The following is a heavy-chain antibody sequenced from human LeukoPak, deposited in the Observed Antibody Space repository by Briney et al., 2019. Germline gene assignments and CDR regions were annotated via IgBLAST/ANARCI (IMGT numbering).Heavy chain of an antibody. V-gene: IGHV4-31*03. CDR2: IYYSGST. CDR1: GGSISSGGYY. D-gene: IGHD4-17*01. Sequence: SETLSLTCTVSGGSISSGGYYWSWLRQHPGKGLEWIVYIYYSGSTYYNPSLKNRVTISVDTSKNQFSLKLSSVTAADTAVYYCAGGRKDDYGDYVLDYWGQGTLVTVSS. CDR3: AGGRKDDYGDYVLDY. J-gene: IGHJ4*02.